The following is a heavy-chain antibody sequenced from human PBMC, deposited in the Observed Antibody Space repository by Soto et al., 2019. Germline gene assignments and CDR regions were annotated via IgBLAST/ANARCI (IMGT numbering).Heavy chain of an antibody. Sequence: ASENLSLTCTVSGGSVSSGSYYWSWIRQPPGKGLEWIGYIYYSGSTNYNPSLKSRVTISVDTSKNQFSLKLSSVTAADTAVYYCARVNYYDSSGYYYFDYWGQGTLVTVSS. CDR2: IYYSGST. CDR3: ARVNYYDSSGYYYFDY. CDR1: GGSVSSGSYY. V-gene: IGHV4-61*01. D-gene: IGHD3-22*01. J-gene: IGHJ4*02.